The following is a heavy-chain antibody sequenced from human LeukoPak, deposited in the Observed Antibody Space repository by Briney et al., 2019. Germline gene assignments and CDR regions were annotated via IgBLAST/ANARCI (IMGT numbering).Heavy chain of an antibody. Sequence: SETLSLTCTVSGGSISSYYWSWIRQPPGKGLEWIGYIYYSGSTNYNPSLKSRVTISVDTSKNQFSLKLSSVTAADTAVYYCARDRWGYYFDYWGQGTLDTVSS. CDR2: IYYSGST. D-gene: IGHD3-16*01. CDR3: ARDRWGYYFDY. V-gene: IGHV4-59*01. J-gene: IGHJ4*02. CDR1: GGSISSYY.